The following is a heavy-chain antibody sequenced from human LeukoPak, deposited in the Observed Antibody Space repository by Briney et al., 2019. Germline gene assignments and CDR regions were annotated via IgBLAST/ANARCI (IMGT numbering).Heavy chain of an antibody. CDR3: ARWVVRYFDWSYYFDY. J-gene: IGHJ4*02. Sequence: ASVKVSCKASGGTFSSYAISWVRQAPGQGLEWMGRIIPIFGIANYAQKFQGRVTITADKSTSTAYMELSSLRSEDTAVYYCARWVVRYFDWSYYFDYWGQGTLVTGSS. CDR2: IIPIFGIA. CDR1: GGTFSSYA. D-gene: IGHD3-9*01. V-gene: IGHV1-69*04.